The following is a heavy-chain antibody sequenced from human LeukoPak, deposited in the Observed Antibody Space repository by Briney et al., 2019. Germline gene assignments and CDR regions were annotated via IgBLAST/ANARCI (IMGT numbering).Heavy chain of an antibody. Sequence: GGSLRLSCVVSGFTFSGYEMNWVRQAPGKGLDWVSYISSSGTTIYYADSVRGRFTISRDNAKNSLYLQMNSLRAEDTAVYYCARKEGGVKSGYWGQGTLVTVSS. CDR3: ARKEGGVKSGY. CDR1: GFTFSGYE. D-gene: IGHD3-16*01. V-gene: IGHV3-48*03. CDR2: ISSSGTTI. J-gene: IGHJ4*02.